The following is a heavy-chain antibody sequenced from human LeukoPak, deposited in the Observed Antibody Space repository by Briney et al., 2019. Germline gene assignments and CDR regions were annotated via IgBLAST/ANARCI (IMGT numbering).Heavy chain of an antibody. CDR3: ARRHPPRFDP. CDR2: IYYSGST. J-gene: IGHJ5*02. V-gene: IGHV4-39*01. CDR1: GGSISSSSYY. Sequence: SETLSLTCTVSGGSISSSSYYWGWIRQPPGKGLEWIGSIYYSGSTYYNPSLKSRVTISVDASKNQFSLKLSSVTAADTAVYYCARRHPPRFDPWGQGTLVTVSS.